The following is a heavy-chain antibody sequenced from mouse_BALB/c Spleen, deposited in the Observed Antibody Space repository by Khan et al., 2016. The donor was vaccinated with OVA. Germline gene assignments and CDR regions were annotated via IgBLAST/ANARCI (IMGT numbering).Heavy chain of an antibody. J-gene: IGHJ4*01. Sequence: QIQLVQSGPELKKPGETVKISCKASGYTFTNYGMNWVKQAPGKGLKWMGWINTYTGEPTYADDFKGRFAFSLETSASTAYLQINNLKNEDKDTYVCARVGYNGAMDYWGQGTSVTVSS. CDR3: ARVGYNGAMDY. V-gene: IGHV9-1*02. CDR1: GYTFTNYG. CDR2: INTYTGEP. D-gene: IGHD2-14*01.